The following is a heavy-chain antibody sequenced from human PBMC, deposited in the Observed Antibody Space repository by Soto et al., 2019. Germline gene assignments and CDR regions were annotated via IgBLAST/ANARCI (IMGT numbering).Heavy chain of an antibody. V-gene: IGHV3-7*03. Sequence: GGSLRLSCATSDFTFRNSWINWVRQAPGKGLEWVANINPDGGATNYVDSVKGRFTISRDNVRNSASLQMNSLRVEDTAVYFCFGGNGGPKWGQGTRVTVSS. J-gene: IGHJ4*02. CDR2: INPDGGAT. CDR1: DFTFRNSW. CDR3: FGGNGGPK. D-gene: IGHD3-16*01.